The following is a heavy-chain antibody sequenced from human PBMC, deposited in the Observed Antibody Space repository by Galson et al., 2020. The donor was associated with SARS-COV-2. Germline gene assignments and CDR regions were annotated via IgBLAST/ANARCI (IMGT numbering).Heavy chain of an antibody. D-gene: IGHD2-21*01. CDR2: IYHSGST. Sequence: ASETLSLTCAVSGGSISSSNWWSWVRQPPGKGLEWIGEIYHSGSTNYTPSLKSRVTLSVDKSKNQFSLQLSSVTAADTAVYYCARGLSVIYYNYAMDVWGQGTTVTVSS. CDR3: ARGLSVIYYNYAMDV. V-gene: IGHV4-4*02. J-gene: IGHJ6*02. CDR1: GGSISSSNW.